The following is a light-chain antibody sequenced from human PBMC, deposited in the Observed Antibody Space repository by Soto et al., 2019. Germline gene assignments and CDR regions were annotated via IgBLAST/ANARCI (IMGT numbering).Light chain of an antibody. CDR1: QDIYSY. Sequence: DIQMTQSPSSLSASVGDRVTITCRASQDIYSYLAWYQQKPGEIPNLLIYDASTLQSGVPSRFSGSGSGTDFSLTISTLQPEDVATYYCQRYNDGPFNFGPGTTVDI. J-gene: IGKJ3*01. CDR3: QRYNDGPFN. CDR2: DAS. V-gene: IGKV1-27*01.